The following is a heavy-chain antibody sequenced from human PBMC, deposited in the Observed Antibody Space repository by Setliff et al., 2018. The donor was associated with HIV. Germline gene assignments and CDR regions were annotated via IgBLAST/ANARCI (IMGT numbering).Heavy chain of an antibody. D-gene: IGHD2-2*02. J-gene: IGHJ4*02. Sequence: PSETLSLTCTVSGGSISSGTYYWGWIRQPPGKGLEWIGSVSYSGSAFYNPSLKSRVTISVDTSKNQFSLKVSSVTAADTAVYYCARVPSIETILFDSWGQGTLVTVSS. CDR2: VSYSGSA. V-gene: IGHV4-39*07. CDR3: ARVPSIETILFDS. CDR1: GGSISSGTYY.